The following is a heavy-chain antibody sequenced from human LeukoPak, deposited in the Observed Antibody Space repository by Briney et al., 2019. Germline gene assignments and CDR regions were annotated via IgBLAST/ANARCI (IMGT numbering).Heavy chain of an antibody. CDR3: ARGHATFDY. CDR2: ISYDGKVR. Sequence: GGSLRLSCAASGFTFNRYPMHWVRQAPGKGLEWVAVISYDGKVRSYGDSVMSRFTISRDDPMNTLYLQMNSLRAEDTAVYYCARGHATFDYWGQGTLVTVSS. CDR1: GFTFNRYP. V-gene: IGHV3-30*04. J-gene: IGHJ4*02.